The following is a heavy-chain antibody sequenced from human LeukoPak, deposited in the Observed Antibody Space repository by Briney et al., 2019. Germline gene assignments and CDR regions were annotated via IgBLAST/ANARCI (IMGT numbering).Heavy chain of an antibody. V-gene: IGHV4-59*06. CDR1: GGTISSYY. CDR2: IYYSGSA. J-gene: IGHJ5*02. CDR3: ARSSLRGTPTWFDP. Sequence: SETLSLTCTVSGGTISSYYWSWIRQPPGKGLEGIGYIYYSGSAYYNPSLKSRVTMSVDTSKNQFSLELTSVTAADTAVYYCARSSLRGTPTWFDPWGQGILVTVSS.